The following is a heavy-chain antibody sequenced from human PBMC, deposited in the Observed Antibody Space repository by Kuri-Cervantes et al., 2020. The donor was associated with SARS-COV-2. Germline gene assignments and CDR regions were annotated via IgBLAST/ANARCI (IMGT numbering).Heavy chain of an antibody. CDR1: GFTFDDYA. CDR3: ARVRLKTFLNYMDV. Sequence: SLKISCAASGFTFDDYAMHWVRQAPGKGLEWVSGISWNSGSIGYADSVKGRFTISRDNAKNSLYLQMNSLRAEDTAVYYCARVRLKTFLNYMDVWGKGTTVTVSS. J-gene: IGHJ6*03. CDR2: ISWNSGSI. V-gene: IGHV3-9*01. D-gene: IGHD3-3*01.